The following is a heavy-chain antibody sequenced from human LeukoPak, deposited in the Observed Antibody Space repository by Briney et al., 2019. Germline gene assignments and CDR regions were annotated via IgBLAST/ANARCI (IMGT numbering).Heavy chain of an antibody. CDR2: INAGNGNT. Sequence: ASVKVSCKASGYTFTSYAMHWVRQAPGQRLEWMGWINAGNGNTKYSQKFQGRVTITRDTSASTAYMELSSLRSEDTAVYYCARGFGLWFGEFEFDYWGQGTLVTVSS. CDR3: ARGFGLWFGEFEFDY. CDR1: GYTFTSYA. J-gene: IGHJ4*02. V-gene: IGHV1-3*01. D-gene: IGHD3-10*01.